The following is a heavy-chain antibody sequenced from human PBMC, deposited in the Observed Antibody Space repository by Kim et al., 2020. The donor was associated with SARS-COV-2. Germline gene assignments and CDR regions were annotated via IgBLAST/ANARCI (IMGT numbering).Heavy chain of an antibody. CDR1: GGSFSGYY. D-gene: IGHD6-19*01. CDR3: ARGLYSSGWYAY. J-gene: IGHJ4*02. Sequence: SETLSLTCAVYGGSFSGYYWSWIRQPPGKGLEWIGEINHSGSTNYYPSLKSRVTISVDTSKNQFSLKLSSVTAADTAAYYCARGLYSSGWYAYFGQGTL. V-gene: IGHV4-34*01. CDR2: INHSGST.